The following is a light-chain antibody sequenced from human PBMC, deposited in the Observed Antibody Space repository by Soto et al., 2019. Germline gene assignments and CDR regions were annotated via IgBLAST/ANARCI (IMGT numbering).Light chain of an antibody. V-gene: IGKV1-5*01. CDR1: QSISTW. J-gene: IGKJ1*01. CDR3: QHYNSHSPT. CDR2: GAS. Sequence: DAQITQSPPTLSASVGDRVTITCRASQSISTWLVWYQQKPGKAPKLLIYGASTLESGVPSRFSGSGSGTEFTLTISSLQPDDFATFYCQHYNSHSPTFGQGTKVDIK.